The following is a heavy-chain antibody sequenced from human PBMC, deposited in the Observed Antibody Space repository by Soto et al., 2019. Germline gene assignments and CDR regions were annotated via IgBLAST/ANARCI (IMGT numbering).Heavy chain of an antibody. V-gene: IGHV4-59*01. Sequence: SETLSLTCTVSGGSITSYYWTWIRQPPGRGPEWIGYIYHSGSTNYNPSLKSRVTISVDTSMNQFSLKLNSVTAADTAVYYCARGLVGATPTDAFDIWGQGTMVTVSS. CDR2: IYHSGST. CDR1: GGSITSYY. J-gene: IGHJ3*02. D-gene: IGHD1-26*01. CDR3: ARGLVGATPTDAFDI.